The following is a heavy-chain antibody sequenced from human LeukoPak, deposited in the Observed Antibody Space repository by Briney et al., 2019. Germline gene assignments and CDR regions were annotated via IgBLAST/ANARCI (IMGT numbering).Heavy chain of an antibody. D-gene: IGHD3-22*01. CDR2: IYSGGSI. Sequence: GGSLRLSCAASGFTVSSNYMSWVRQAPGKGLEWVSIIYSGGSIYYADSVKGRFTISRDNSKNTLYLQMNSLRAEDTAVYYCASIMRDYYDSSGTLSDYWGQGTLVTVSS. CDR3: ASIMRDYYDSSGTLSDY. CDR1: GFTVSSNY. V-gene: IGHV3-66*01. J-gene: IGHJ4*02.